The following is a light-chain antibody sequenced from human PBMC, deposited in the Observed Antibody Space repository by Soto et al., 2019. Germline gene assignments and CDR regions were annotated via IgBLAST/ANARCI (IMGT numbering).Light chain of an antibody. J-gene: IGLJ1*01. V-gene: IGLV1-44*01. Sequence: QSVLTQPPSASVTPGQRVAFSCSGSSSNIGANTVNWYQQLPGAAPKLLIYSHSQRPSGVPDRFSGSKSGTSASLAISGLQSDDEADYYCAAWDDSLSGYVFGTGTKLTVL. CDR2: SHS. CDR3: AAWDDSLSGYV. CDR1: SSNIGANT.